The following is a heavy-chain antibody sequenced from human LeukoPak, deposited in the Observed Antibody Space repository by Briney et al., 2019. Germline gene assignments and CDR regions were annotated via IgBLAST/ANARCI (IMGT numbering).Heavy chain of an antibody. CDR2: IYYSGST. D-gene: IGHD5-18*01. CDR1: GGSISSSSYY. Sequence: SETLSLTCTVSGGSISSSSYYWGWIRQPPGKGLEWIGYIYYSGSTNYNPSLKSRVTISVDTSKNQFSLKLSSVTAADTAVYYCAGLGGYSYGYPPYFDLWGRGTLVTVSS. CDR3: AGLGGYSYGYPPYFDL. V-gene: IGHV4-61*05. J-gene: IGHJ2*01.